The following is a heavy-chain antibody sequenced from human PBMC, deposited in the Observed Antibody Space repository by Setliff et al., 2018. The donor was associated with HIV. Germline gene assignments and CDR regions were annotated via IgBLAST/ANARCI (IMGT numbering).Heavy chain of an antibody. CDR2: ITTYSDET. CDR3: ARDVEHMMDV. CDR1: GYTFTAYG. V-gene: IGHV1-18*01. J-gene: IGHJ6*02. Sequence: ASVKVSCKPSGYTFTAYGLSWVRQAPGQGLEWMGWITTYSDETSYAQKLQGRVTMTTDTSTSTAYMELRRLRFDDTAVYYCARDVEHMMDVWGQGTTVTVSS.